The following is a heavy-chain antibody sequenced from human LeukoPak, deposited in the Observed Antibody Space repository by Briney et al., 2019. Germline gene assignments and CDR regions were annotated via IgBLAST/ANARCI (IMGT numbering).Heavy chain of an antibody. V-gene: IGHV3-23*01. CDR3: AKAGIGSGWFRYFDY. J-gene: IGHJ4*02. CDR1: GFTFDDYG. D-gene: IGHD6-19*01. Sequence: GGSLRLSCAASGFTFDDYGMTWVRQAPGKGLEWVSAISGSGGSTYYADSVKGRFTISRDNSKNTLYLQMNSLRAEDTAVYYCAKAGIGSGWFRYFDYWGQGTLVTVSS. CDR2: ISGSGGST.